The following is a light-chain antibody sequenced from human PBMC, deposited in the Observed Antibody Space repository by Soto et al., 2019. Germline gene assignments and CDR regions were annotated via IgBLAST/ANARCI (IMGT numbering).Light chain of an antibody. CDR1: SNDVGGYNY. V-gene: IGLV2-11*01. CDR3: CSYTGSYIYVV. J-gene: IGLJ2*01. Sequence: QSVLTQPRSVSGSPGQSVTISCAGSSNDVGGYNYVSWYQQHPGKAPKLMIYDFSERPSGVPDRFSGSKSGNTASLTISGLQAEDEADYYCCSYTGSYIYVVFGGGTKLTVL. CDR2: DFS.